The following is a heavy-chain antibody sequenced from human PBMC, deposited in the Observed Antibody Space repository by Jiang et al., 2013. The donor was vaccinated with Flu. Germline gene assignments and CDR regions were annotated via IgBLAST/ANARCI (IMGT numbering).Heavy chain of an antibody. V-gene: IGHV1-69*01. CDR2: IIPIFGTT. J-gene: IGHJ3*02. CDR1: GGTFSKSA. D-gene: IGHD4/OR15-4a*01. CDR3: GRDSKTYGGNFVFDM. Sequence: SGAEVKKPGSSVKVSCKASGGTFSKSAFSWVRQAPGQGLEWMGGIIPIFGTTNYAQKFQGRVTITADEASMTAYMELSSLRSEDTAIYYCGRDSKTYGGNFVFDMWGQGTLVTVSS.